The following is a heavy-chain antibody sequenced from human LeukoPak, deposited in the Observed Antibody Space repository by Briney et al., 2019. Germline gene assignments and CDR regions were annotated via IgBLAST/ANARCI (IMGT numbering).Heavy chain of an antibody. V-gene: IGHV1-69*13. J-gene: IGHJ5*02. CDR1: GGTFSSYA. CDR2: IIPIFGTA. D-gene: IGHD3-22*01. CDR3: ARGAYYYNTSGYIHSGWFDP. Sequence: SVTVSCKASGGTFSSYAISWVRQAPGQGLEWMGGIIPIFGTANYAQKFQGRVTITADESTSTAYMELSSLRSEDTAVYYCARGAYYYNTSGYIHSGWFDPWGQGTLVTVSS.